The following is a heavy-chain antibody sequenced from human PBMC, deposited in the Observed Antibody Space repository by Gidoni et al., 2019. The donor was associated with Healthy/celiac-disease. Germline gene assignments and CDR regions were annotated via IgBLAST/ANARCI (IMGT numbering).Heavy chain of an antibody. CDR3: TTSHPEYYYDSSGYAGELDY. Sequence: EVQLLASGGGLVKPGGSLRLSCAASGFTFSNAWMTWVRQAPGKGLEWVGRIKSKTDGGTTDYAAPVKGRFTISRDDSKNTLYLQMNSLKTEDTAVYYCTTSHPEYYYDSSGYAGELDYWGQGTLVTVSS. CDR1: GFTFSNAW. D-gene: IGHD3-22*01. J-gene: IGHJ4*02. V-gene: IGHV3-15*01. CDR2: IKSKTDGGTT.